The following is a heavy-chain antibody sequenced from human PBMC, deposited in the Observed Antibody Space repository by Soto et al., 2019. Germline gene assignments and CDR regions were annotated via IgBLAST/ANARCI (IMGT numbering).Heavy chain of an antibody. Sequence: QEQLVESGGDVVQPGRSLTLSCAASGFTFSANAMHWVRQAPGKGLEWVAVIAYDGTIKIYRDSVKGRFTISRDDSKSPQYLQMNSLRPEDTAVYYCARDKIKGAPDYLDSWGQGTLVTVSS. V-gene: IGHV3-30-3*01. CDR3: ARDKIKGAPDYLDS. D-gene: IGHD1-26*01. CDR1: GFTFSANA. CDR2: IAYDGTIK. J-gene: IGHJ4*02.